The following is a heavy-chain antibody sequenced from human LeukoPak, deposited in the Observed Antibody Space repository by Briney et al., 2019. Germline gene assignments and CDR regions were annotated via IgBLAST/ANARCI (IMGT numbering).Heavy chain of an antibody. CDR1: GYTFTSYD. CDR3: ARALVLLWFGELPYYYGMDV. J-gene: IGHJ6*02. CDR2: MNPNSGNT. Sequence: ASVKVSCKASGYTFTSYDINWVRQATGQGLEWMGWMNPNSGNTGYAQKFQGRVTVTRNTSISTAYMELSSLRSEDTAVYYCARALVLLWFGELPYYYGMDVWGQGTTVTVSS. V-gene: IGHV1-8*01. D-gene: IGHD3-10*01.